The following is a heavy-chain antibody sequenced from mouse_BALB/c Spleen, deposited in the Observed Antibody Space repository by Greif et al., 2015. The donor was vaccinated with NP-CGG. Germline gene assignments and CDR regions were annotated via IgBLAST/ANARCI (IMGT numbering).Heavy chain of an antibody. J-gene: IGHJ4*01. CDR2: IYPSDSYT. CDR3: TREDGAMDY. Sequence: QVQLQQSGAELVRPGASVKLSCKASGYTFTSYWINWVKQRPGQGLEWIGNIYPSDSYTNYNQKFKDKATLTVDKSSSTAYMQLSSPTSEDSAVYYCTREDGAMDYWGQGTSVTVSS. CDR1: GYTFTSYW. V-gene: IGHV1-69*02.